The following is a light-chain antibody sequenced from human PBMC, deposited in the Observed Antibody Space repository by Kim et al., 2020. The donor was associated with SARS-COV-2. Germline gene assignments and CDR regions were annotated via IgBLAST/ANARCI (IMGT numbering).Light chain of an antibody. V-gene: IGKV1-5*01. J-gene: IGKJ2*01. CDR2: DAS. CDR1: QSISNW. CDR3: QQYDGY. Sequence: STLSASVGDRVTITCRASQSISNWLAWYQQKPGKAPKVLIYDASTLEGGVPSRFSGSGFGTEFTLTISSLQPDDFATYYCQQYDGYFGQGTKLEI.